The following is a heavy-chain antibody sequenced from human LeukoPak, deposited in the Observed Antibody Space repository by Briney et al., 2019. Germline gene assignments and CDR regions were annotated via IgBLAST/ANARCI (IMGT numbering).Heavy chain of an antibody. CDR1: GNSISSGDNY. Sequence: SETLSLTCTVSGNSISSGDNYWSWIRQPAGKGLEWIGRIYTSGSTNYNPSLKSRVTISVDTSKNQFSLKLSSVTAADTAVYYCARNKYYYGSGNYGVPNWFDPWGQGTLVTVSS. J-gene: IGHJ5*02. CDR3: ARNKYYYGSGNYGVPNWFDP. V-gene: IGHV4-61*02. CDR2: IYTSGST. D-gene: IGHD3-10*01.